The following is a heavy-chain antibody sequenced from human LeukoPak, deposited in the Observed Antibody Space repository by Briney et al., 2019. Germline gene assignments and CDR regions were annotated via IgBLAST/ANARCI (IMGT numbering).Heavy chain of an antibody. Sequence: GGSLRLSCAASGFIVSSDYLSWVRQAPGKGLEWVSLIYSGGSTSYADSVEGRFTISRDNSKNTLYLQMNSLRAEDTAVYYCARWQNSGTFNWFDPWGQGTLVTVSS. CDR1: GFIVSSDY. V-gene: IGHV3-66*01. CDR2: IYSGGST. CDR3: ARWQNSGTFNWFDP. J-gene: IGHJ5*02. D-gene: IGHD1-26*01.